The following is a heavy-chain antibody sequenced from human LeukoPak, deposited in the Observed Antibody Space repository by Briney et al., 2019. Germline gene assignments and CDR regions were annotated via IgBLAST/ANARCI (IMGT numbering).Heavy chain of an antibody. J-gene: IGHJ6*03. CDR2: ISAYNGNT. D-gene: IGHD6-6*01. Sequence: GASVKVSCKASGYTFTSYYMHWVRQAPGQGLEWMGWISAYNGNTNYAQKLQGRVTMTTDTSTSTAYMELRSLRSDDTAVYYCAREWRAGGSSSHNYYVDVWGKGTTVTVSS. V-gene: IGHV1-18*04. CDR1: GYTFTSYY. CDR3: AREWRAGGSSSHNYYVDV.